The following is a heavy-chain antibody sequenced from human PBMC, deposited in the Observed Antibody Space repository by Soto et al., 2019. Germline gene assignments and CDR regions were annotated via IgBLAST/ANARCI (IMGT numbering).Heavy chain of an antibody. J-gene: IGHJ6*03. D-gene: IGHD6-13*01. CDR3: AKGGSSWYVYYYMDV. CDR2: ISGSGGST. V-gene: IGHV3-23*01. Sequence: GGSLRLSCAASGFPFSNYAMSWVRQAPGKGLEWVSAISGSGGSTYYADSVKGRFTISRDNSKNTLYLQMNSLRAEDTAVYYCAKGGSSWYVYYYMDVWGKGTTVTVSS. CDR1: GFPFSNYA.